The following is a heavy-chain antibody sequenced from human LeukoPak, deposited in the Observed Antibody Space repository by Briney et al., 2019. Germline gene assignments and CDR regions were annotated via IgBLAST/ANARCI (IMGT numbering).Heavy chain of an antibody. J-gene: IGHJ4*02. V-gene: IGHV3-7*01. Sequence: PGGSLRLSCAASGFTFSSYWMSWVRQAPGKGLEWVANIKQDGSEKYYVDSVKGRFTMSRDNAKKSLYLQMNSLRAEDTAVYSCARVGYFDKSFDYWGQGTLVTVSS. CDR1: GFTFSSYW. CDR3: ARVGYFDKSFDY. CDR2: IKQDGSEK. D-gene: IGHD3-9*01.